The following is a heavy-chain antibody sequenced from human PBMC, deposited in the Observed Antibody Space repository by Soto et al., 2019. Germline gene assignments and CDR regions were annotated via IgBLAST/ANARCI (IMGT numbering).Heavy chain of an antibody. Sequence: QITLKESGPTLVKSTQTLTLTCSFSGFSLSTSGEGVGWVRQPPGQALEWLVSIYWDDNERNITSLKSRLAITKEAYRSQVVLTLTNMDPVDTAPYYCAHIRRAGGRCFESWGQATLVTVSS. CDR2: IYWDDNE. D-gene: IGHD2-15*01. CDR1: GFSLSTSGEG. V-gene: IGHV2-5*02. J-gene: IGHJ4*02. CDR3: AHIRRAGGRCFES.